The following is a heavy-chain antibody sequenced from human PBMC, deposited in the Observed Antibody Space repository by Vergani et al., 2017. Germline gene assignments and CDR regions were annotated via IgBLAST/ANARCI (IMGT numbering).Heavy chain of an antibody. V-gene: IGHV3-21*01. CDR1: GFTFSSYS. J-gene: IGHJ3*02. CDR2: ISSSSSYI. CDR3: ASSGVGDAFDI. Sequence: EVQLVESGGGLVKPGGSLRLSCAASGFTFSSYSMNWVRQAPGMGLEWVSSISSSSSYIYYADSVKGRFTISRDNAKNSLYLQMNSLRAEDTAVYYCASSGVGDAFDIWGQGTMVTVSS. D-gene: IGHD3-10*01.